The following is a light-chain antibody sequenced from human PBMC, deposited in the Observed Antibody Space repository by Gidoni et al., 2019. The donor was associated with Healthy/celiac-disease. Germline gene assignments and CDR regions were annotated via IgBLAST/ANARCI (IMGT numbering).Light chain of an antibody. CDR3: QQYGSSQET. J-gene: IGKJ1*01. CDR2: GAS. CDR1: QNVSSSY. V-gene: IGKV3-20*01. Sequence: EIVLTQSPGTLSLSPGERATLSCRASQNVSSSYLAWYQQKPGQAPRLLIYGASSRATGIPDRFSGSGSGTDFTLTISRLEPEDFAVYYCQQYGSSQETFGQXTKVEIK.